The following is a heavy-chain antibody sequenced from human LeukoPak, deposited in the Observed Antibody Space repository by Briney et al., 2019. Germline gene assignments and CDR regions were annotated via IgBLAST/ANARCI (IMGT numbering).Heavy chain of an antibody. CDR1: GFMFHEYA. CDR3: ARESESSGWYDY. V-gene: IGHV3-43*02. CDR2: ISGDGGST. Sequence: GGSLRLSCAAPGFMFHEYAIHWVRQAPGKGLECVSLISGDGGSTFYADSVKGRFTISRDNSKNSLYLQMNSLRSDDTALYYCARESESSGWYDYWGQGTLVTVSS. D-gene: IGHD6-19*01. J-gene: IGHJ4*02.